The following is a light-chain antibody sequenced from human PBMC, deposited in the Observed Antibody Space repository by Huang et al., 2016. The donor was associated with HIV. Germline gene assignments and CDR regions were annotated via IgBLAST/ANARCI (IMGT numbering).Light chain of an antibody. J-gene: IGKJ4*01. CDR3: QQRSNRPLT. CDR2: DAA. CDR1: QSVNTF. Sequence: EIVLTQSPATLSLSPGERATLSCRASQSVNTFLTWYQQKPGQAPSLLIYDAANGATGIPGRFSGNGSGTDYTLTISSLEPEDFAVYYCQQRSNRPLTFGGGTKVELK. V-gene: IGKV3-11*01.